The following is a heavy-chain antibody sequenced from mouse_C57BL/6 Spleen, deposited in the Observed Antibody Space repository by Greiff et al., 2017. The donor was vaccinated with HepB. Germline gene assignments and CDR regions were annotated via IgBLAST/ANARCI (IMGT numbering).Heavy chain of an antibody. CDR1: GFTFTDYY. V-gene: IGHV7-3*01. CDR2: IRNKANGYTT. D-gene: IGHD3-2*02. Sequence: EVMLVESGGGLVQPGGSLSLSCAASGFTFTDYYMSWVRQPPGKALEWLGFIRNKANGYTTEYSASVKGRFTISRDNSQSILYLQMNALRAEDSATYYCASRQLRTRYFDVWGTGTTVTVSS. CDR3: ASRQLRTRYFDV. J-gene: IGHJ1*03.